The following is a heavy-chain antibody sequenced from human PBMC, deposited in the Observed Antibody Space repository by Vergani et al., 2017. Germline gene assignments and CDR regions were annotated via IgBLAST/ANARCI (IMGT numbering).Heavy chain of an antibody. V-gene: IGHV4-39*01. D-gene: IGHD6-19*01. CDR3: ARMQGKQGLVRTYYFDY. CDR2: IYYIGRT. Sequence: QLQLQESGPGLVKPSETLSLTCTVSCCSIISSSYYLVSIRQPPGKGLEWIGSIYYIGRTYYNPSLKSRVTISVDTSKNQFSLKLSSVTAADTAVYYCARMQGKQGLVRTYYFDYWGQGTLVTVSS. CDR1: CCSIISSSYY. J-gene: IGHJ4*02.